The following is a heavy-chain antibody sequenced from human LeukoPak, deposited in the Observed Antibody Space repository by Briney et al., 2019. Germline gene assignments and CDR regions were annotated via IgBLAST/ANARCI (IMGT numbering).Heavy chain of an antibody. Sequence: ASVKVSCKASGYSFNTYYMNWVRQAPGQGLEWMGWISAYNGNTNYAQKLQGRVTMTTDTSTSTAYMELRSLRSDDTAVYYCARSPGYFFDYWGQGTLVTVSS. CDR1: GYSFNTYY. V-gene: IGHV1-18*01. CDR3: ARSPGYFFDY. CDR2: ISAYNGNT. J-gene: IGHJ4*02.